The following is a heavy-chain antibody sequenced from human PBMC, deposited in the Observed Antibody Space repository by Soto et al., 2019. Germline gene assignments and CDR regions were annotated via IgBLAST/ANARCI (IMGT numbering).Heavy chain of an antibody. Sequence: QVQLVESGGGVVQPGRSLRLSCAASGFIFSNYGMHWVRQAPGKGLEWVALISYDGGKQYYIDAVKGRFTVSRDNSKNTLYLQTNSLRADDTAVYYCAKEWADTLTGEWGQGTLVTVSS. J-gene: IGHJ4*02. CDR1: GFIFSNYG. D-gene: IGHD3-9*01. CDR2: ISYDGGKQ. CDR3: AKEWADTLTGE. V-gene: IGHV3-30*18.